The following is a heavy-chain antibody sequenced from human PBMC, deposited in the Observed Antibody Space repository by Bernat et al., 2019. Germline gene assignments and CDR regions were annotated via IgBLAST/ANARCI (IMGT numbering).Heavy chain of an antibody. CDR3: AKANYGLPHWFDP. D-gene: IGHD3-10*01. Sequence: QVQLVESGGGVVQPGRSLRLSCAASGFTLSSYGMHWVRQAPGKGLEWVAVISYDGSNKYYADSVKGRFTISRDNSKNTLYLQMNSLRAEDTAVYYCAKANYGLPHWFDPWGQGTLVTVSS. CDR2: ISYDGSNK. V-gene: IGHV3-30*18. CDR1: GFTLSSYG. J-gene: IGHJ5*02.